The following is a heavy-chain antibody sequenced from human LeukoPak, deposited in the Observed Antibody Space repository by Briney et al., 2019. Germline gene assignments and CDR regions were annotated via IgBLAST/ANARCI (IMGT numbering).Heavy chain of an antibody. Sequence: SETLSLTCAVYGGSFSGYYWSWIRQPPGKGLEWIGEINHSGSTNYNPSLKSRVTISVDTSKNQFSLKLSSVTAADTAVYYCARQADSRLDFDYWGQGTLVTVSS. CDR2: INHSGST. J-gene: IGHJ4*02. D-gene: IGHD3-22*01. CDR1: GGSFSGYY. V-gene: IGHV4-34*01. CDR3: ARQADSRLDFDY.